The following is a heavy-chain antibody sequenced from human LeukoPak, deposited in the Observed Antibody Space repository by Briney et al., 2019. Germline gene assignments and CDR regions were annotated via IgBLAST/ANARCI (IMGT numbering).Heavy chain of an antibody. CDR2: MNSNSGNT. Sequence: ASVKVSCKASGGTFSSYAINWVRQATGQGLEWMGWMNSNSGNTGYAQKFQGRVTMTRNTSISTAYMELSSLRSEDTAMYYCATSAGSGYDGYWGQGTLVTVSS. V-gene: IGHV1-8*02. D-gene: IGHD5-12*01. J-gene: IGHJ4*02. CDR3: ATSAGSGYDGY. CDR1: GGTFSSYA.